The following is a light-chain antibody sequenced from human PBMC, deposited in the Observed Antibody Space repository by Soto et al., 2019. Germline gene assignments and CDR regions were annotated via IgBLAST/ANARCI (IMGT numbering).Light chain of an antibody. V-gene: IGKV3-20*01. CDR3: QQFGYSLFT. CDR2: GTS. CDR1: QGIISTF. J-gene: IGKJ3*01. Sequence: EIVLTQSPGTLSLSPGERATLSCRASQGIISTFLAWYQQKPGQPPRLLMYGTSNRATGIPDRFSGSGSGTDLTLTISRLEPEDFAVYYCQQFGYSLFTFGPGTKVDIK.